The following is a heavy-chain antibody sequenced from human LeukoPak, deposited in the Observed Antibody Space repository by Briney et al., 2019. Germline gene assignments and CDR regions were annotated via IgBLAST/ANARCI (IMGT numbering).Heavy chain of an antibody. Sequence: SETLSLTCSVSGDSVTRDDYFYSWTRQPPGEGLEWIAYIYYTAGSYYNPSLRSRVTMSIDTSRNQFSLKLSSVTAADTAVYYCARATIFGVVDHYYGMDVWGQGTTVTVSS. CDR1: GDSVTRDDYF. CDR3: ARATIFGVVDHYYGMDV. V-gene: IGHV4-30-4*01. D-gene: IGHD3-3*01. J-gene: IGHJ6*02. CDR2: IYYTAGS.